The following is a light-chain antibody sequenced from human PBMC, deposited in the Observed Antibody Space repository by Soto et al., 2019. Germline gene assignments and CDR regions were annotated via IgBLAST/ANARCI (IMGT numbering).Light chain of an antibody. CDR2: EGS. CDR1: SSDVGSYNL. J-gene: IGLJ1*01. V-gene: IGLV2-23*01. CDR3: CSYAGTKGNV. Sequence: QSALTQPASVSGSPGQSITISCTGTSSDVGSYNLVSWYQQHPGEAPKLMIYEGSKRPSGVSNRFSGSKSGNTASLTISGLQAEDEADYYCCSYAGTKGNVFGIGTKLTVL.